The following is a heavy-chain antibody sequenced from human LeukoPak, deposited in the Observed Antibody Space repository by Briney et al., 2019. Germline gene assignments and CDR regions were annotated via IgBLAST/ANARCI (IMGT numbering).Heavy chain of an antibody. CDR1: GGSISSSSYY. J-gene: IGHJ4*02. V-gene: IGHV4-39*07. CDR3: AKAPRLKYYFDS. Sequence: SETLSLTCTVSGGSISSSSYYWGWIRQPPGKGLEWIGSIYYSGSTYYNPSLKSRVTISVDTSKNTLYLHMHSLTAADTAVYYCAKAPRLKYYFDSWGQGILVTVSS. CDR2: IYYSGST.